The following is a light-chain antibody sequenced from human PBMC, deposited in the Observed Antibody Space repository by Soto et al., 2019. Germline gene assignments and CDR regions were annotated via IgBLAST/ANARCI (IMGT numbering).Light chain of an antibody. CDR3: QQSYSMPLT. CDR2: TAT. CDR1: QNINKY. Sequence: DIQMTQSPSSLSASVGDRVTITCRASQNINKYLNWYKQRPGKAPEVLIYTATSLRRGNPTRINVSCSWTDFFLTISILQPEDFASYFCQQSYSMPLTFGGGT. V-gene: IGKV1-39*01. J-gene: IGKJ4*01.